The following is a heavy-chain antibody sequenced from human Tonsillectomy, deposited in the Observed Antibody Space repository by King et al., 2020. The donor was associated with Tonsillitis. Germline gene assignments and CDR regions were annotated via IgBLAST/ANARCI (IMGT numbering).Heavy chain of an antibody. CDR1: GFSFNSYW. CDR2: IKEDGSEK. D-gene: IGHD2-2*01. V-gene: IGHV3-7*01. CDR3: VRDAMRGGDFDY. J-gene: IGHJ4*02. Sequence: VQLVESGGGLVQPGGSLRLSCAASGFSFNSYWMVWVRQAPGKGLEWVANIKEDGSEKYFVDSVRGRFTISRDNAKNSLYLQMSSRRAEDTAVYYCVRDAMRGGDFDYWGQGTLVTVSS.